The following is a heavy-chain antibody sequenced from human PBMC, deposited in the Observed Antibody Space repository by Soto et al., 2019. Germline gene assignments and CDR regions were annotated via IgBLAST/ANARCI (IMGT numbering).Heavy chain of an antibody. J-gene: IGHJ2*01. Sequence: GASVKVSCKFSGYTLTELSMHCVRQAPGKGLEWMGGFDPEDGETIYAQKFQGRVTMTEDTSTDTAYMELSSLRSEDTAVYYCATVMSFADIVVVPAARDWYFDLWGRGTLVTVSS. CDR1: GYTLTELS. V-gene: IGHV1-24*01. CDR2: FDPEDGET. CDR3: ATVMSFADIVVVPAARDWYFDL. D-gene: IGHD2-2*01.